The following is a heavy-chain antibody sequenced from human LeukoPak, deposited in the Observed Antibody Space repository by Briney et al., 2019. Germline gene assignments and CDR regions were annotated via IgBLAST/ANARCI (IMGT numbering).Heavy chain of an antibody. J-gene: IGHJ6*03. Sequence: SETLSLTCAVYGGSFCGYYWSWISQPAGKGLEWIGEINHSGSTNYNPSLKSRVTISVDTSKNQFSLKLSSVTAADTAVYYCARGGGSYYMDVWGKGTTVTVSS. V-gene: IGHV4-34*01. CDR2: INHSGST. CDR1: GGSFCGYY. CDR3: ARGGGSYYMDV. D-gene: IGHD3-10*01.